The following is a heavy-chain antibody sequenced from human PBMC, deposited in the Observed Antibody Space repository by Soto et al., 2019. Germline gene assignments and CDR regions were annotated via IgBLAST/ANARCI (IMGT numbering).Heavy chain of an antibody. CDR1: GYTFINFD. V-gene: IGHV1-8*02. CDR3: ARMASAGTLNWFDP. D-gene: IGHD6-13*01. CDR2: MNPGSGKT. J-gene: IGHJ5*02. Sequence: QVQLVQSGAEVKEPGASVRVSCKASGYTFINFDISWVRQAAGQGLEWLGWMNPGSGKTGYASKFQGRVAMTRDASTATSHLELSSLTSDDTAVYDCARMASAGTLNWFDPWGQGTLVTVSS.